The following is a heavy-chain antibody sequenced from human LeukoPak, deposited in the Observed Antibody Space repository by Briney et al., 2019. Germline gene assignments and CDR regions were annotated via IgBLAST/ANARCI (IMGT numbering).Heavy chain of an antibody. J-gene: IGHJ4*02. D-gene: IGHD3-10*01. CDR3: STGMLRGLAQVFLDY. CDR1: GGSISSSRYS. Sequence: PQTLSLTCTVSGGSISSSRYSSGWIRPPPGRGLEWIGSIYYSGSTYYNPSPKSRVTISLDTSKNQFSLNLRSVSAPDTAVYYCSTGMLRGLAQVFLDYWGQGTLVTVSS. V-gene: IGHV4-39*07. CDR2: IYYSGST.